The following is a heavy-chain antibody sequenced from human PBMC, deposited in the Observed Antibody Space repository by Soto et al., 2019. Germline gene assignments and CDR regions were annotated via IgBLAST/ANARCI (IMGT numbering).Heavy chain of an antibody. CDR3: ARAQAWDIHDY. CDR2: INPSDGGT. Sequence: ASVKVSCKASGYTFTIYRMHWVRQAPGQGLEWMGVINPSDGGTAYPQRFQGRVTMTRDTSTSTVYMELSSLTSEDRAMYHCARAQAWDIHDYWGQGTLVTVSS. J-gene: IGHJ4*02. CDR1: GYTFTIYR. V-gene: IGHV1-46*03. D-gene: IGHD1-26*01.